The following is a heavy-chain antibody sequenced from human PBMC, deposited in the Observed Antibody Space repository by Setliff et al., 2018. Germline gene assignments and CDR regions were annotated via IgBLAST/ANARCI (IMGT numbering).Heavy chain of an antibody. CDR3: SSYLVS. CDR2: ISWNSDSI. Sequence: PGGSLRLSCAASGFTVSSNEMSWVRQAPGKGLEWVSGISWNSDSIGYVDSVKGRFTISRDNAKNSLFLQMNSLRVDDTAVYYCSSYLVSWGQGALVTVSS. V-gene: IGHV3-48*04. CDR1: GFTVSSNE. J-gene: IGHJ4*02. D-gene: IGHD2-21*01.